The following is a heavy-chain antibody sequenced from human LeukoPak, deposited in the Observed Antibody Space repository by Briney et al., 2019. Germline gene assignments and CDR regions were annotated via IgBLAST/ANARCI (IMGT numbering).Heavy chain of an antibody. V-gene: IGHV3-23*01. Sequence: GGTLRLSCAASGFTFSSYGMSWVRQAPGKGLEWVSAISGSGGSTYYADSVKGRFTISRDNSKNTLYLQMNSLRAEDTAVYYCAKGHYYDSSGYWYRNYYFDYWGQGTLVTVSS. CDR1: GFTFSSYG. CDR2: ISGSGGST. J-gene: IGHJ4*02. CDR3: AKGHYYDSSGYWYRNYYFDY. D-gene: IGHD3-22*01.